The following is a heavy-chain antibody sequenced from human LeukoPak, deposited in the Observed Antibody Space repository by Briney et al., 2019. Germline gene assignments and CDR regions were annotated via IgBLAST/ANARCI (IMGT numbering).Heavy chain of an antibody. CDR3: ARGYYYMDV. V-gene: IGHV4-34*01. CDR1: GGSFSGYY. Sequence: PSETLSLTCAVCGGSFSGYYWSWIRQPPGKGLEWIGEINHSGSTNYNPSLKSRVTISVDTSKNQFSLKLSSVTAADTAVYYCARGYYYMDVWGKGTTVTVSS. CDR2: INHSGST. J-gene: IGHJ6*03.